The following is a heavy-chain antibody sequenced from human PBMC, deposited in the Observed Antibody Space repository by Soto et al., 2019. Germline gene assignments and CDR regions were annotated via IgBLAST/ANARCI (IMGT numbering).Heavy chain of an antibody. V-gene: IGHV1-69*04. J-gene: IGHJ4*02. D-gene: IGHD3-22*01. Sequence: SVKVSCKASGGTFSSYTISWVRQAPGQGLEWMGRIIPILGIANYAQKFQGRVTITADKSTSTAYMELSSLRSEDTAVYYCARDPSYDSSGYPNDYWGQGTLVTVS. CDR1: GGTFSSYT. CDR2: IIPILGIA. CDR3: ARDPSYDSSGYPNDY.